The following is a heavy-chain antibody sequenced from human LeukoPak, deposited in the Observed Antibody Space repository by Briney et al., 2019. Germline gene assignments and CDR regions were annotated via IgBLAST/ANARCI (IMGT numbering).Heavy chain of an antibody. Sequence: SETLSLTCAVYGGSFSGYYWSWIRQPPGKGLEWIGEINHSGSTNCNPSLKSRVTISVDTSKNQFSLKLSSVTAADTAVYYCARRAGYCSSTSCYWAYYFDYWGQGTLVTVSS. D-gene: IGHD2-2*01. CDR3: ARRAGYCSSTSCYWAYYFDY. CDR2: INHSGST. J-gene: IGHJ4*02. V-gene: IGHV4-34*01. CDR1: GGSFSGYY.